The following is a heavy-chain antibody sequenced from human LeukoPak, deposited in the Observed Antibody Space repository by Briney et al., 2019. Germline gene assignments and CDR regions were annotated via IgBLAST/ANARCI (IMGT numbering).Heavy chain of an antibody. J-gene: IGHJ6*02. CDR3: ARASSYSSSWFEPYYYYYGMDV. CDR1: GFTFSSYW. CDR2: IKQDGSEK. D-gene: IGHD6-13*01. V-gene: IGHV3-7*01. Sequence: GGSLRLSCAASGFTFSSYWMSWVRQAPGKGLEWVANIKQDGSEKYYVDSVKGRFTISRDNAKNSLYLQMNSLRAEDTAVYYCARASSYSSSWFEPYYYYYGMDVWGQGTTVTVSS.